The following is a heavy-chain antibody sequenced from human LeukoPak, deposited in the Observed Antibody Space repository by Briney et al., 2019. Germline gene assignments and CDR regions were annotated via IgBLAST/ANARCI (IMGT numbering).Heavy chain of an antibody. CDR2: IYYSGTT. CDR1: GGSISDSIYY. J-gene: IGHJ4*01. Sequence: SETLFLTCTVSGGSISDSIYYWGWIRQPPGKGLEWIGSIYYSGTTYYNPSLESRVAISVDTSNNQVSLNLSSVTAADTAKYFCARGGFYGHPFEFGGHGTLVTVSS. D-gene: IGHD3-10*01. V-gene: IGHV4-39*07. CDR3: ARGGFYGHPFEF.